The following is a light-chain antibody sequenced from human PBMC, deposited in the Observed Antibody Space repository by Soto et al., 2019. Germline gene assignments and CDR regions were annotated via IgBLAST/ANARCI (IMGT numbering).Light chain of an antibody. CDR1: QSISSW. V-gene: IGKV1-5*01. CDR2: DAS. CDR3: QQYNNWPPIT. J-gene: IGKJ5*01. Sequence: DIQMTQSPSTLPASVGDRVTITCRASQSISSWLAWYQQKPGKAPKLLIYDASSLESGVPSRFSGSGSGTEFTLTISSLQSEDFAVYYCQQYNNWPPITFGQGTRLEIK.